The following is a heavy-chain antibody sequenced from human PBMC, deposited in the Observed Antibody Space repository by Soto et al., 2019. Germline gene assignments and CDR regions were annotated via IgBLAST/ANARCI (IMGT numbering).Heavy chain of an antibody. CDR1: GFTFSSYS. Sequence: HPGGSLRLSCAASGFTFSSYSMDWVRQAPGKGLEWVSYISSSSSTIYYADSVKGRFTISRDNAKNSLYLQMNSLRDEDTAVYYCARENTAMATGDAFDIWGQGTMVTVSS. CDR2: ISSSSSTI. J-gene: IGHJ3*02. D-gene: IGHD5-18*01. V-gene: IGHV3-48*02. CDR3: ARENTAMATGDAFDI.